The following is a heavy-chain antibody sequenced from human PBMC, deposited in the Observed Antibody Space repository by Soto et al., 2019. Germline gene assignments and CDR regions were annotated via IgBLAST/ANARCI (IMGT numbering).Heavy chain of an antibody. CDR1: GFTFTNAW. CDR3: TVAPQWLVRKFDY. V-gene: IGHV3-15*07. D-gene: IGHD6-19*01. Sequence: EVQLVESGGGLVEPGGSLRLSCVASGFTFTNAWMNWVRQAPGKGLEWVGRIKSKSDGGTTDYAAPVKGRFTVSRDDSKNTLYLQMDSLKTEDTAMYGCTVAPQWLVRKFDYWGQGTLVTVSS. CDR2: IKSKSDGGTT. J-gene: IGHJ4*02.